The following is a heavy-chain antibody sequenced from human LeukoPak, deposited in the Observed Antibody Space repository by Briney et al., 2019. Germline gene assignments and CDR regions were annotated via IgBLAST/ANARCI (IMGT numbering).Heavy chain of an antibody. Sequence: QPGGSLRLSCEASGFTFAACAMNWVRHVPGKGLDWVSTISGSGSHTYYADSVKGRFTISRDNAKNSLYLQMNSLRAEDTALYYCARLYCSSTSCYYYYGMDVWGQGTTVTVSS. CDR1: GFTFAACA. CDR3: ARLYCSSTSCYYYYGMDV. D-gene: IGHD2-2*01. V-gene: IGHV3-23*01. J-gene: IGHJ6*02. CDR2: ISGSGSHT.